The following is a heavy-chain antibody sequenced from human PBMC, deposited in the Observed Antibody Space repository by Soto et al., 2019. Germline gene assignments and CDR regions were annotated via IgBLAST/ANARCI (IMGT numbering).Heavy chain of an antibody. CDR1: GLPFMDNW. CDR3: ARDIGIDYGMDV. V-gene: IGHV3-7*01. CDR2: IKKDGSET. D-gene: IGHD3-16*02. J-gene: IGHJ6*02. Sequence: EGRLVESGGRLVRPGGSLRLSVAVSGLPFMDNWMSWAGQAPGKGLEWVANIKKDGSETSYGDSVKGRFTISRDNARNLLYLQMTSLRVEDTAVYYCARDIGIDYGMDVWGQGTTVTVSS.